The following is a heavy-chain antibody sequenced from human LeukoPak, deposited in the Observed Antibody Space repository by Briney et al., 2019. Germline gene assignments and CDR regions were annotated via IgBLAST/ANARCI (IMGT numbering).Heavy chain of an antibody. CDR3: ARGPQLRFLEWLPQTNWFDP. CDR2: INPNSGGT. J-gene: IGHJ5*02. Sequence: ASVKVSCKASGYTFTGYYMHWVRQAPGQGLEWMGRINPNSGGTNYAQKFQGRVTMTRDASISTAYMELSRLRSDDTAVYYCARGPQLRFLEWLPQTNWFDPWGQGTLVTVSS. V-gene: IGHV1-2*06. CDR1: GYTFTGYY. D-gene: IGHD3-3*01.